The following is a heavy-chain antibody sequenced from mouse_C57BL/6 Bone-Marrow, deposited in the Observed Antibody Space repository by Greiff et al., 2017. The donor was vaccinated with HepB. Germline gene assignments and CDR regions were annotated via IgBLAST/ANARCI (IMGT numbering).Heavy chain of an antibody. J-gene: IGHJ2*01. V-gene: IGHV1-81*01. CDR1: GYTFTSYG. CDR3: ANYYGRDYFDY. D-gene: IGHD1-1*01. CDR2: IYPRSGNT. Sequence: VMLVESGAELARPGASVKLSCKASGYTFTSYGISWVKQRTGQGLEWIGEIYPRSGNTYYNEKFKGKATLTADKSSSTAYMELRSLTSEDSAVYFCANYYGRDYFDYWGQGTTLTVSS.